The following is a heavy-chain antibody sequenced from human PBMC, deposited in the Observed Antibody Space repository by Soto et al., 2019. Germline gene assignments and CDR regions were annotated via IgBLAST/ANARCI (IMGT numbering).Heavy chain of an antibody. CDR3: ARATYYYDSSGYYYAYYFDY. CDR1: GGSISSGGYY. Sequence: SETLSLTCTVSGGSISSGGYYWSWIRQHPGKGLEWIGYIYYSGSTYYNPSLKSRVTVSVDTSKNQFSLKLSSVTAADTAVYYCARATYYYDSSGYYYAYYFDYWGKGTLVTVSS. V-gene: IGHV4-31*03. CDR2: IYYSGST. D-gene: IGHD3-22*01. J-gene: IGHJ4*02.